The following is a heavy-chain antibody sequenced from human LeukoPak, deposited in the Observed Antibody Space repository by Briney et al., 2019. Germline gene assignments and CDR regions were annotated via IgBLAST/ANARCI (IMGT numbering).Heavy chain of an antibody. V-gene: IGHV1-69*05. J-gene: IGHJ4*02. D-gene: IGHD2-15*01. CDR2: IIPIFGTA. Sequence: ASVKVSCKAFGGSFSNEAISWVRQAPGQGLEWMGGIIPIFGTANYAQKFQGRVTITTDESTSTAYMEVSSLRSEDTAVYYCGRKAGDCGGGSCYSIDYWGQGTLVTVSS. CDR1: GGSFSNEA. CDR3: GRKAGDCGGGSCYSIDY.